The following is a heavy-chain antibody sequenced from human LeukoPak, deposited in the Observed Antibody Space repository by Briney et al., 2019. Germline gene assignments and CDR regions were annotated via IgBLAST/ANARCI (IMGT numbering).Heavy chain of an antibody. CDR3: ARSRQASGLLSS. CDR2: IYDRGPA. V-gene: IGHV4-30-2*06. Sequence: SQTLSLTCTVSGGAIASGGYSWNWIRQSPGKGLEWIGCIYDRGPAYYNPSLKSRLTISVDRPKNQFFLNVTSLTAADTAVYYCARSRQASGLLSSWGQGTPVVVSS. D-gene: IGHD3-10*01. J-gene: IGHJ5*02. CDR1: GGAIASGGYS.